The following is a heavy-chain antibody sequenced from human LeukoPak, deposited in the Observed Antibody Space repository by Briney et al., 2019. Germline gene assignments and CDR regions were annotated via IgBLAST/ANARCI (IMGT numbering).Heavy chain of an antibody. CDR1: GFTFSTYG. CDR2: ISYDGSTK. Sequence: PGGSLRLSCTASGFTFSTYGMHWVRQAPGKGLEWVTLISYDGSTKYYSDSVKGRFTLSRDNSKNTLYLQMNSLRAEDTAVYYCAKDGPKYCSSTSCPRPDYWGQGTLVTVSS. CDR3: AKDGPKYCSSTSCPRPDY. D-gene: IGHD2-2*01. V-gene: IGHV3-30*18. J-gene: IGHJ4*02.